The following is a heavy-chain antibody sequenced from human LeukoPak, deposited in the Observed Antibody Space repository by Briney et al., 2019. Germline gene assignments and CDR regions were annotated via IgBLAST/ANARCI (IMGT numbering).Heavy chain of an antibody. CDR1: GVSFTSYY. D-gene: IGHD6-19*01. V-gene: IGHV4-34*01. Sequence: PSETLSLTCEVSGVSFTSYYWSWIRQPPGKGLEWIGEINHSGITHYNPSLKSRVTISVDTSKNQFSLKLSSVTAADTAVYYCAREIAVAPRDYYYMDVWGKGTTVTVSS. CDR3: AREIAVAPRDYYYMDV. CDR2: INHSGIT. J-gene: IGHJ6*03.